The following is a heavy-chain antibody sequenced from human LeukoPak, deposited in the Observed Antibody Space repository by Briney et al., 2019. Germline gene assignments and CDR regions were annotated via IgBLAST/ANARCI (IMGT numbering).Heavy chain of an antibody. Sequence: PSETLSLTCTVSGGAIDNYYWSWIQQPPGKGLEWIAYVYYSGTINYNPSLESRVTISVDTSKNQFSLRLTSVAAADTAVYYCARHGTAAGPFQLWGQGTLVTVSS. D-gene: IGHD2-21*02. V-gene: IGHV4-59*08. CDR3: ARHGTAAGPFQL. CDR2: VYYSGTI. CDR1: GGAIDNYY. J-gene: IGHJ1*01.